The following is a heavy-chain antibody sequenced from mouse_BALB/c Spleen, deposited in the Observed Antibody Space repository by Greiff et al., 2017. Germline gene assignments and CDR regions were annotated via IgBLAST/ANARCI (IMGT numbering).Heavy chain of an antibody. Sequence: EVQLVESGGGLVKPGGSLKLSCAASGFTFSDYYMYWVRQTPEKRLEWVATISDGGSYTYYPDSVKGRFTISRDNAKNNLYLQMSSLKSEDTAMYYCARGAGYRYEESCAYWGQGTLVTVSA. CDR2: ISDGGSYT. CDR1: GFTFSDYY. V-gene: IGHV5-4*02. CDR3: ARGAGYRYEESCAY. D-gene: IGHD2-14*01. J-gene: IGHJ3*01.